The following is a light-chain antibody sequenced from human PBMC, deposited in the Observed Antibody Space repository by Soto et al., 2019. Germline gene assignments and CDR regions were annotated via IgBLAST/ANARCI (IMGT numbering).Light chain of an antibody. V-gene: IGKV3-15*01. J-gene: IGKJ1*01. CDR2: GAS. CDR3: QQYNNWPPGT. CDR1: QSVSSN. Sequence: EIVMTQSPATLSVSPGERATLSCRASQSVSSNLAWYQQKPGQAPRLLIYGASTRATGIPARFSGSGSGTEFTPTISRLQSEDFADYYCQQYNNWPPGTFGQGTKVEIK.